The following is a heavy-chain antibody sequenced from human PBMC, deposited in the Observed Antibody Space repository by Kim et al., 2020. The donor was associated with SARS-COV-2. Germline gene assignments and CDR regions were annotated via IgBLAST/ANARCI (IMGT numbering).Heavy chain of an antibody. Sequence: YADSVKGRFTIYRDNSKTPLYRQMNSLRAEDTAVYYCAKDYSGSYYGADYWGQGTLVTVSS. J-gene: IGHJ4*02. CDR3: AKDYSGSYYGADY. V-gene: IGHV3-30*02. D-gene: IGHD1-26*01.